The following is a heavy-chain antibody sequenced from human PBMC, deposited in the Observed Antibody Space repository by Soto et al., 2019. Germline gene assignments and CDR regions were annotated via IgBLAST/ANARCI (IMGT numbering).Heavy chain of an antibody. CDR1: GDTFTAYG. J-gene: IGHJ4*02. V-gene: IGHV1-3*01. Sequence: QVQLVQSGAEVKEPGASVKVSCKASGDTFTAYGFHWVRQAPGHRLEWMGWINAGNGDTKYSQKFQDRVTISRDTSAIIAYMEMSSLRSEDTTVYYCARDVSSSIDCWGQGTLVTVSS. D-gene: IGHD6-6*01. CDR3: ARDVSSSIDC. CDR2: INAGNGDT.